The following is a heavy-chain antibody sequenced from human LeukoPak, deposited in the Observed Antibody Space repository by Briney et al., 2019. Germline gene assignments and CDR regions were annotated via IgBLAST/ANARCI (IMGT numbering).Heavy chain of an antibody. J-gene: IGHJ4*02. Sequence: GSLRLSCAASGFTFSSYAMSWVRQAPGKGLEWVSAISGSGGSTYYADSVKGRFTISRDNSKNTLYLQMNSLRGEDTAVYYCARVVVSSSSDYFDYWGQGTLVTVSS. D-gene: IGHD6-6*01. CDR1: GFTFSSYA. CDR2: ISGSGGST. V-gene: IGHV3-23*01. CDR3: ARVVVSSSSDYFDY.